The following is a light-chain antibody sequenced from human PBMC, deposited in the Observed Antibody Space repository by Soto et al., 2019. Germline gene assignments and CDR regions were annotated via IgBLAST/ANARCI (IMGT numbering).Light chain of an antibody. CDR3: QQRFTWPS. Sequence: ETVLTQSPATLSLSPGERATLSCRASQSISSALAWYQQKPGQAPRLLIYDAANTATGIPARFSGSGSGTDFTLTISSLEPEDFAVSYCQQRFTWPSFGPGTKVDIK. V-gene: IGKV3-11*01. CDR2: DAA. J-gene: IGKJ3*01. CDR1: QSISSA.